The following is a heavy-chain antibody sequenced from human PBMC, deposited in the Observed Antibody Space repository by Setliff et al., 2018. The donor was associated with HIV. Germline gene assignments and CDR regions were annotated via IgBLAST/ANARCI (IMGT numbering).Heavy chain of an antibody. Sequence: PSETLSLTCTVSGGSITSGCYYWSWIRQPAGKGLEWIGRIYSNGRTTHNPSLKSRVTISRDTSENQFSLRLSSVTAADTAVYYCARGSYTVRIDYWSQGTRVTVSS. J-gene: IGHJ4*02. CDR1: GGSITSGCYY. CDR3: ARGSYTVRIDY. D-gene: IGHD3-10*01. V-gene: IGHV4-61*02. CDR2: IYSNGRT.